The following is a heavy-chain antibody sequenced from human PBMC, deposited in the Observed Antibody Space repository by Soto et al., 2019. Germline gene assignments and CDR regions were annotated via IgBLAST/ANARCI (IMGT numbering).Heavy chain of an antibody. J-gene: IGHJ4*02. CDR2: INAGNGNT. CDR3: ARTSGYYFYDS. V-gene: IGHV1-3*01. Sequence: AAVKVSCNASGYTFTSYAVHWVRQAPGQRIEWMGWINAGNGNTKYSQKFQGRVTITRDTSASTAYMELSSLRSEDTAVYYCARTSGYYFYDSWGQGTLVTVSS. CDR1: GYTFTSYA. D-gene: IGHD3-3*01.